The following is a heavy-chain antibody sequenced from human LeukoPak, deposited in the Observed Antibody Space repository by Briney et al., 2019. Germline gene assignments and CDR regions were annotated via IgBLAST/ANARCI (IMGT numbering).Heavy chain of an antibody. CDR1: GFTFSSYW. D-gene: IGHD3-3*01. J-gene: IGHJ4*02. V-gene: IGHV3-7*01. CDR2: IKQDGSEK. CDR3: ARSGMYYDFWSGYYPFDY. Sequence: GGSLRLSCAASGFTFSSYWMSWVRQAPGKGLEWVANIKQDGSEKYYVDSVKGRFTISRDNAKNSLYLQMNSLRAEDTAVYYCARSGMYYDFWSGYYPFDYWGQGTLVTVSS.